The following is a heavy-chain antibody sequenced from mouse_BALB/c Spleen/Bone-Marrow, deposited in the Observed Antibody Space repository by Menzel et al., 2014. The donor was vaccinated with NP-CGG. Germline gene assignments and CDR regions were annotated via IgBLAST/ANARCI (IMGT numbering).Heavy chain of an antibody. J-gene: IGHJ2*01. CDR3: ARHGITRLLDY. D-gene: IGHD2-4*01. CDR1: GFTFSSYA. V-gene: IGHV5-9-3*01. CDR2: ISSGGSYT. Sequence: EVQLVESGGGLVKPGGSLKLSCAASGFTFSSYAMSWVRQTPEKRLVWVATISSGGSYTYYPDSVKGRFTISRDNAKNTLYLQMSSLRSEDTAMYYCARHGITRLLDYWGQGTTLTVSS.